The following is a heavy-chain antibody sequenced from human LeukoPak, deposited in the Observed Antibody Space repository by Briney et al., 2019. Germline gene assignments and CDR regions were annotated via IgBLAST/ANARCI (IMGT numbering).Heavy chain of an antibody. CDR3: ARRPMYYYDSSGAFDI. D-gene: IGHD3-22*01. CDR1: GYTFTSYG. Sequence: GASVKVSCKASGYTFTSYGISWVRQAPGQGLEWMGWISAYNGNTNYAQKFQGRVTMTRDTSISTAYMELSRLRSDDTAVYYCARRPMYYYDSSGAFDIWGQGTMVTVSS. CDR2: ISAYNGNT. J-gene: IGHJ3*02. V-gene: IGHV1-18*01.